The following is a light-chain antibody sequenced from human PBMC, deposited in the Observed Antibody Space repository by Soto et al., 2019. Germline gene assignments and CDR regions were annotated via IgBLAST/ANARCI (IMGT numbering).Light chain of an antibody. CDR1: NSNIASNT. V-gene: IGLV1-44*01. CDR3: AAWDDTLKRYV. Sequence: QSVLTQPPSASETPGQTVSISCSGSNSNIASNTVNWYQHLLGTAPKLLIYYNNQRPSGVPDRFSGSKSGTSASLAISGLQSEDESDYYCAAWDDTLKRYVFGTGTKVT. CDR2: YNN. J-gene: IGLJ1*01.